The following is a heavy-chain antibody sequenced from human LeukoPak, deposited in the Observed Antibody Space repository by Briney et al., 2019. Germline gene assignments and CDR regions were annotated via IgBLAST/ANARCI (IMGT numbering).Heavy chain of an antibody. CDR2: INLNSGGT. V-gene: IGHV1-2*02. CDR3: ARSPDILTGENFDY. J-gene: IGHJ4*02. Sequence: ASVKVSGKASGGTFNSYAISWVRQAPGQGLEWMGWINLNSGGTNDAQKFQDRGTMTRDTSISTAYMELSRLRSDDTAVYYCARSPDILTGENFDYWGQGTLVTVSS. D-gene: IGHD3-9*01. CDR1: GGTFNSYA.